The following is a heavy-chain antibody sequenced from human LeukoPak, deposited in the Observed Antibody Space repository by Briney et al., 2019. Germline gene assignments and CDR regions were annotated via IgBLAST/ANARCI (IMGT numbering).Heavy chain of an antibody. D-gene: IGHD3-22*01. CDR2: IYSDGRT. CDR1: GFTVSNTY. CDR3: AKNLLSYYDSSAYYPGFDY. V-gene: IGHV3-53*05. Sequence: GGSLRLSCAASGFTVSNTYMSWVRQAPGKGLEWVSIIYSDGRTYYADSVKGRFTISRDNSKNTLYLQMNSLRAEDTALYYCAKNLLSYYDSSAYYPGFDYWGQEPWSPSPQ. J-gene: IGHJ4*01.